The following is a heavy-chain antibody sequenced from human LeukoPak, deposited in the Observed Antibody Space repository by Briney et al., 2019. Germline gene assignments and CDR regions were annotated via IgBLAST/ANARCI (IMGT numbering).Heavy chain of an antibody. CDR2: IYYSGST. Sequence: SETLSLTCAVYGGSFNGYYWGWIRQPPGKGLEWIGSIYYSGSTYYNPSLKSRVTISVDTSKNQFSLKLSSVTAADTAVYYCARDRLSGYDPSSIRFDPWGQGTLVTVSS. V-gene: IGHV4-34*01. J-gene: IGHJ5*02. CDR1: GGSFNGYY. CDR3: ARDRLSGYDPSSIRFDP. D-gene: IGHD5-12*01.